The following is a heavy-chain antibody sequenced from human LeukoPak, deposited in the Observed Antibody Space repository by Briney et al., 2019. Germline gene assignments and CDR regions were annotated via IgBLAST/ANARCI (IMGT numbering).Heavy chain of an antibody. D-gene: IGHD3-10*01. J-gene: IGHJ4*02. V-gene: IGHV1-69*01. CDR1: GGTFSSYA. Sequence: SVKVSCKASGGTFSSYAISWVRQAPGRGLEWMGGIIPIFGTANYAQKFQGRVTITADESTGTAYMELSSLRSEDTAVYYCARDQYDYGSDPYYFDYWGQGTLVTVSS. CDR3: ARDQYDYGSDPYYFDY. CDR2: IIPIFGTA.